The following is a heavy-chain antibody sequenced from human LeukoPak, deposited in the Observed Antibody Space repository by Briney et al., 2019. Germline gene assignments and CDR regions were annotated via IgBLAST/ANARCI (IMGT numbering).Heavy chain of an antibody. D-gene: IGHD2-2*01. J-gene: IGHJ4*02. Sequence: GGSLRLSCAASGFTFSGYAMSWVRQAPGKGLEWVSVISGSGSSTYHADSVKGRFTISRDNSKNTLYLQMNSLRAEDTAVYYCARGDTPTYCSTPTCYLLDYWGQGTLVTVSS. CDR1: GFTFSGYA. CDR2: ISGSGSST. CDR3: ARGDTPTYCSTPTCYLLDY. V-gene: IGHV3-23*01.